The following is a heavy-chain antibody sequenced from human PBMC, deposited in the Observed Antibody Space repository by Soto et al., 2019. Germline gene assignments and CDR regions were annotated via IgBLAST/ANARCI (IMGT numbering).Heavy chain of an antibody. CDR1: GYTFTSYG. D-gene: IGHD5-18*01. CDR2: ISAYNGNT. Sequence: GASVKVSCKASGYTFTSYGISWVRQAPGQGLEWMGWISAYNGNTNYAQKLQGRVTMTTDTSTSTAYMELRSLRSDDTAVYYCARGYSGYSYGYYQYFDYWGQGTLVTVSS. V-gene: IGHV1-18*01. CDR3: ARGYSGYSYGYYQYFDY. J-gene: IGHJ4*02.